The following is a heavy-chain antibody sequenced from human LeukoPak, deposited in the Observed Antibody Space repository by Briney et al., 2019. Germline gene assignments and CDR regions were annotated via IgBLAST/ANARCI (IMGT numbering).Heavy chain of an antibody. CDR1: GFTFSSYG. Sequence: GGSLRLSCAASGFTFSSYGMHWVRQAPGKGLEWVAFIRYDGSNKYYADSVKGRFTISRDNSKNTLYLQMNSLRAEDTAVYYCANDLAYCGGDCYAPFDYWGQGTLVTVSS. CDR2: IRYDGSNK. CDR3: ANDLAYCGGDCYAPFDY. J-gene: IGHJ4*02. V-gene: IGHV3-30*02. D-gene: IGHD2-21*01.